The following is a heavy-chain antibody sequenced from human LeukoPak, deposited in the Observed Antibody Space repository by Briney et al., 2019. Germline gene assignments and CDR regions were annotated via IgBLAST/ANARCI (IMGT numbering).Heavy chain of an antibody. D-gene: IGHD4-11*01. CDR3: ARHGAGTTGRLYYYNGMDV. Sequence: PGRSLRLSCAASAFTFSSYAMHWVRQAPGKGLEWVAVTSYDESTKHYADSVKGRFTISRDNYKNTLYLQMNSLRADDTAVYYCARHGAGTTGRLYYYNGMDVWGQGTTVTVSS. V-gene: IGHV3-30-3*01. J-gene: IGHJ6*02. CDR2: TSYDESTK. CDR1: AFTFSSYA.